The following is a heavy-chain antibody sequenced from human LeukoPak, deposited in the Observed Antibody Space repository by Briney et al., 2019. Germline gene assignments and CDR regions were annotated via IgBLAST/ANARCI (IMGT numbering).Heavy chain of an antibody. J-gene: IGHJ4*02. Sequence: SQTLSLTCAISGDSVSSNSAAWNWISQSPSIGLEWLGRTYYRHKWYNDYAVSVKSRITINPDTSKNQFSLQLNSVTPEDTAVYYCARDRPLYSSSWYGYGYYFDYWGQGTLVTVSS. CDR1: GDSVSSNSAA. D-gene: IGHD6-13*01. V-gene: IGHV6-1*01. CDR2: TYYRHKWYN. CDR3: ARDRPLYSSSWYGYGYYFDY.